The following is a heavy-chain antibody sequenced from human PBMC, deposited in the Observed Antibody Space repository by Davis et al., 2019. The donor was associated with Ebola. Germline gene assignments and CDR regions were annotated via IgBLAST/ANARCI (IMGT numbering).Heavy chain of an antibody. CDR3: ARRREWGNPGYYFDY. Sequence: GSLRLSCAVYGGSFSGYYWSWIRQPPGKGLEWIGSIYYSGSTYYNPSLKSRVTISVDTSKNQFSLKLSSVTAADTAVYYCARRREWGNPGYYFDYWGQGTLVTVSS. CDR2: IYYSGST. V-gene: IGHV4-34*01. D-gene: IGHD3-3*01. J-gene: IGHJ4*02. CDR1: GGSFSGYY.